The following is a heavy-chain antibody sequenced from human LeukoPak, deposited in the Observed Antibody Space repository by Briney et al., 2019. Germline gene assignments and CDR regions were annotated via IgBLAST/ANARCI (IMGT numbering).Heavy chain of an antibody. Sequence: SETLSLTCTVSGGSISSGSYYWGWVRQPPGKGLEWIGSISYSGTTYYNLSLKSRVTLSVDTSKNQFPLKLSSVTAADTALYYCARHLRGGSIWFDYWGQGTLVTVSS. D-gene: IGHD6-13*01. J-gene: IGHJ4*02. CDR2: ISYSGTT. V-gene: IGHV4-39*01. CDR3: ARHLRGGSIWFDY. CDR1: GGSISSGSYY.